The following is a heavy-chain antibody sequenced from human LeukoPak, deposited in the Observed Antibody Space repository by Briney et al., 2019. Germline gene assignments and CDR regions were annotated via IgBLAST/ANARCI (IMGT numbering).Heavy chain of an antibody. D-gene: IGHD6-19*01. CDR1: GDSFSSHSAA. V-gene: IGHV6-1*01. J-gene: IGHJ3*02. CDR2: TYYQSKSYN. Sequence: SQTLSLTCALSGDSFSSHSAAWDWLRQSPSRGLEWLGRTYYQSKSYNDSAVSLQSLITINPDTTKNPYSLQLNSVTPEHTAVYFCVSERVAGIDAFVIWGEGTMVTVSS. CDR3: VSERVAGIDAFVI.